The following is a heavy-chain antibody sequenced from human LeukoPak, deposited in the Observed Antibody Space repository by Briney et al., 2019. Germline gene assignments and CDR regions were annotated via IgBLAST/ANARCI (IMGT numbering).Heavy chain of an antibody. Sequence: GSSVKVSCKASGGTFSSYAINWVRQAPGQGLEWMGGIIPIFGTANYAQKFQGRVTITADESTSTAYMELSSLRSEDTAVYYCARGLVDTAMAFDYWGQGTLVTVSS. CDR2: IIPIFGTA. D-gene: IGHD5-18*01. J-gene: IGHJ4*02. CDR1: GGTFSSYA. V-gene: IGHV1-69*01. CDR3: ARGLVDTAMAFDY.